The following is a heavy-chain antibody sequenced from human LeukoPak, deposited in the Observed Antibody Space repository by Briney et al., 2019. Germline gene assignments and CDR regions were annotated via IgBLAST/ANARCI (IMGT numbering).Heavy chain of an antibody. CDR1: GFTFSNYG. V-gene: IGHV3-30*18. CDR2: ISYDGRNK. J-gene: IGHJ4*02. CDR3: AKDLRGSAENFDY. D-gene: IGHD3-10*01. Sequence: PGGSLRLSCAVSGFTFSNYGMHWVRQAPGKGLEWVAVISYDGRNKYHADSVTGRFTISRDNSKNTLYLQMNSLRAEDTAVYYCAKDLRGSAENFDYWGQGTLVTVSS.